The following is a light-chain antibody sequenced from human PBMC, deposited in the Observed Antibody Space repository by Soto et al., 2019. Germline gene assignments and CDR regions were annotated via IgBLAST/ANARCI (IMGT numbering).Light chain of an antibody. J-gene: IGKJ5*01. CDR1: QGVSSSH. V-gene: IGKV3-20*01. Sequence: ETVMAQSPGPLSVSLGERPTLSCRALQGVSSSHLAWYQHKPGQAHRXXIYAASSRATGSPDRFSGGGSGTDFTLTISRLEPEDFAVYYCQQLGISHITVGQGTRREI. CDR3: QQLGISHIT. CDR2: AAS.